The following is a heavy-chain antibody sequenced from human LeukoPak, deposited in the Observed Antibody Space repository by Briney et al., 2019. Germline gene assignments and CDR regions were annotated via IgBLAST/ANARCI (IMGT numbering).Heavy chain of an antibody. CDR2: IHYSGTT. CDR3: ARHLGGGIYFDY. D-gene: IGHD3-16*01. Sequence: SETLSLTCTVSGASITGHYWSWIRQPRGKGLEWVGFIHYSGTTNYNPSLKSRVTISVDTSKNQFSLTLSSVTAADTAVYYCARHLGGGIYFDYWGQGTLVTVSS. V-gene: IGHV4-59*08. CDR1: GASITGHY. J-gene: IGHJ4*02.